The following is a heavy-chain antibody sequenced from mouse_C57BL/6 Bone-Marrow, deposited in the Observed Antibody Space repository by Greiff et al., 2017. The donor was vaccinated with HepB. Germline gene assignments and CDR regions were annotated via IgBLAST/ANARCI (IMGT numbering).Heavy chain of an antibody. Sequence: DVMLVDSGGDLVKPGGSLKLSCAASGFTFSSYGMSWVRQTPDKRLEWVATISSGGSYTYYPDSVKGRFTISRDNAKNTLYLQMSSLKSEDTAMYYCARQWYAMDYWGQGTSVTVAS. V-gene: IGHV5-6*02. CDR2: ISSGGSYT. J-gene: IGHJ4*01. CDR1: GFTFSSYG. CDR3: ARQWYAMDY.